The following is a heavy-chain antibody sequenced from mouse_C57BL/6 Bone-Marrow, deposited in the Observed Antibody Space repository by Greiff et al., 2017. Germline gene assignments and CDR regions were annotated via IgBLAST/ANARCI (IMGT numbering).Heavy chain of an antibody. Sequence: QVQLQQSGPELVKPGASVKLSCKASGYTFTSYDINWVKQRPGQGLEWIGWIYPRDGSTKYNEKFKGKATLTVDTSSSTAYMELHILTSEDSAVYFCARERALLLRYYFDYWGQGTTLTVSS. CDR2: IYPRDGST. J-gene: IGHJ2*01. CDR1: GYTFTSYD. CDR3: ARERALLLRYYFDY. V-gene: IGHV1-85*01. D-gene: IGHD1-1*01.